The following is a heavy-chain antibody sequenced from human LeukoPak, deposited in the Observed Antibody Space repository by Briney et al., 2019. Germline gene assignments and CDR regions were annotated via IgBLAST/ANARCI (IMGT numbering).Heavy chain of an antibody. Sequence: GGSLRLSCAASGFTSGFTFSSFAMSWVRQAPGKGLEWVSGISGSGDSTYYADSVKGRFTISRDNSKNTLYLQINSLRAEDTAVYYCATGVTSYYHSSGNSAFDYWGQGTLVTVSP. D-gene: IGHD3-22*01. CDR1: GFTFSSFA. V-gene: IGHV3-23*01. CDR3: ATGVTSYYHSSGNSAFDY. J-gene: IGHJ4*02. CDR2: ISGSGDST.